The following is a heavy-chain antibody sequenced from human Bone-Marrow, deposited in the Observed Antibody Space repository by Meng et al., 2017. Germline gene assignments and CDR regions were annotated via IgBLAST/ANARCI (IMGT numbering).Heavy chain of an antibody. V-gene: IGHV1-2*02. CDR1: GGTFSSYT. Sequence: ASVKVSCKASGGTFSSYTINWVRQAPGQGLEWMGWINPNSGGTNYAQKFQGRVTMTRDTSISTAYMELSRLRSDDTAVYYCATYYYDSSGYSRVDDYWGQGTLVTVSS. CDR3: ATYYYDSSGYSRVDDY. D-gene: IGHD3-22*01. J-gene: IGHJ4*02. CDR2: INPNSGGT.